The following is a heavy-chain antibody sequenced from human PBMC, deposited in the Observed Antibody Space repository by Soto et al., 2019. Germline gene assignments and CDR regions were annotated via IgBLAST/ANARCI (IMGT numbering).Heavy chain of an antibody. CDR1: GYTSTSYG. CDR3: ARDVAGTGYFDY. V-gene: IGHV1-18*01. J-gene: IGHJ4*02. CDR2: ISAYNGNT. Sequence: RASVKVSCKASGYTSTSYGISWVRQAPGQGLEWMGWISAYNGNTNYAQKLQGRVTMTTDTSTSTAYMELRSLRSDDTAVYYCARDVAGTGYFDYWGQGTLVTVSS. D-gene: IGHD6-19*01.